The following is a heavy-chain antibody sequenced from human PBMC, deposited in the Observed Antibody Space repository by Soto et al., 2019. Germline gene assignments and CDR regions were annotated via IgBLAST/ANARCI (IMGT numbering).Heavy chain of an antibody. J-gene: IGHJ4*02. CDR2: MWYDGSNK. D-gene: IGHD3-10*01. CDR3: AREKRYYGSGSYYSFDY. V-gene: IGHV3-33*01. Sequence: QVQLVESGGGVVQPGRSLRLSCAASGFTFSSYGMHWVRQAPGKGLEWVAVMWYDGSNKYYADSVKGRFTISRDNSKNTVYLQMNSLRAEDTAVYYCAREKRYYGSGSYYSFDYWGQGTLVTVSA. CDR1: GFTFSSYG.